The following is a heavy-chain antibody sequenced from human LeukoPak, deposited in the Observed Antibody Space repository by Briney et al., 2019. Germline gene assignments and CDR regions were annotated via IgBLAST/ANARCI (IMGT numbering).Heavy chain of an antibody. CDR1: GGTFSSYA. CDR2: IIPIFGTA. CDR3: ARSSDNYDILTGYFDYYYYYMDV. J-gene: IGHJ6*03. V-gene: IGHV1-69*13. Sequence: ASVKVSCKASGGTFSSYAISWVRQAPGQGLEWMGGIIPIFGTANYAQKFQGRVTITADESTSTAYMELSSLRSEDTAVYYCARSSDNYDILTGYFDYYYYYMDVWGKGTTVTISS. D-gene: IGHD3-9*01.